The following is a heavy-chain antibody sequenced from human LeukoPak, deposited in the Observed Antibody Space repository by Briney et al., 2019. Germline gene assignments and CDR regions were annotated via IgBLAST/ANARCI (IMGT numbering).Heavy chain of an antibody. Sequence: GASVKVSCKASGYTFTGYYMHWVRQAPGQGLEWMGWINPNSGGTNYAQKFQGRVTITADESTSTAYMELSSLRSEDTAVYYCARAASTSTYSGSYSAFDIWGQGTMVTVSS. D-gene: IGHD1-26*01. CDR3: ARAASTSTYSGSYSAFDI. CDR2: INPNSGGT. CDR1: GYTFTGYY. V-gene: IGHV1-2*02. J-gene: IGHJ3*02.